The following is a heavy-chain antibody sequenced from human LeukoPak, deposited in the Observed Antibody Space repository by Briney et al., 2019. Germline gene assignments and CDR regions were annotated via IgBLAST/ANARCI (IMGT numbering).Heavy chain of an antibody. Sequence: SETLSLTCTVSGGSISSYYWSWIRQPAGKGLEWIGRIYTSGSTNYNPSLKSRVTMSVDRSKNQFSLKLSSVTAADTAVYYCAREGRWLQPRGYYYGMDVWGQGTTVTVSS. CDR1: GGSISSYY. V-gene: IGHV4-4*07. CDR2: IYTSGST. J-gene: IGHJ6*02. CDR3: AREGRWLQPRGYYYGMDV. D-gene: IGHD5-24*01.